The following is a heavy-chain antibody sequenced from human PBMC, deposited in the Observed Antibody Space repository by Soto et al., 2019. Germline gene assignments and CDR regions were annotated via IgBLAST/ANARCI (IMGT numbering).Heavy chain of an antibody. Sequence: GASVKVSCKASGYTFTGYYMHWVRQAPGQGLEWMGWINPNSGGTNYAQKFQGRVTMTRDTSISTAYMELSRLRSDDTAVYYCARDPSSGTSIAALDRFDYWGQGTLVTVSS. J-gene: IGHJ4*02. CDR2: INPNSGGT. CDR3: ARDPSSGTSIAALDRFDY. D-gene: IGHD6-6*01. V-gene: IGHV1-2*02. CDR1: GYTFTGYY.